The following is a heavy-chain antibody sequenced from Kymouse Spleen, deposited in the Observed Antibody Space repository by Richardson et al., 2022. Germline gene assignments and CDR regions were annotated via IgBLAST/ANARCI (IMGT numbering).Heavy chain of an antibody. D-gene: IGHD2-15*01. Sequence: QVQLQQSGPGLVKPSQTLSLTCAISGDSVSSNSAAWNWIRQSPSRGLEWLGRTYYRSKWYNDYAVSVKSRITINPDTSKNQFSLQLNSVTPEDTAVYYCARDRGYCSGGSCFNWFDPWGQGTLVTVSS. CDR3: ARDRGYCSGGSCFNWFDP. CDR2: TYYRSKWYN. CDR1: GDSVSSNSAA. V-gene: IGHV6-1*01. J-gene: IGHJ5*02.